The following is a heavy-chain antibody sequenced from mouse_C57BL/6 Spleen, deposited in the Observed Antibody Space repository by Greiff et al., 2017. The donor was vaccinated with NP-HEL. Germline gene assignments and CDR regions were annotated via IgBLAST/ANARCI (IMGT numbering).Heavy chain of an antibody. J-gene: IGHJ3*01. CDR3: ARESFYYGNPAWFAY. D-gene: IGHD2-1*01. V-gene: IGHV1-64*01. CDR2: IHPNSGST. Sequence: QVQLQQPGAELVKPGASVKLSCKASGYTFTSYWMHWVKQRPGQGLEWIGMIHPNSGSTNYNAKFKSKATLTVDKSSSTAYMQLSSLASEDSAVYYCARESFYYGNPAWFAYWGQGTLVTVSA. CDR1: GYTFTSYW.